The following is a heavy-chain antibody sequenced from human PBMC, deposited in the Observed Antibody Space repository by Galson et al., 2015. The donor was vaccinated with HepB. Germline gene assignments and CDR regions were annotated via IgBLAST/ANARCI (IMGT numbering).Heavy chain of an antibody. Sequence: SVKVSCKASGYTFTGYYIHWVRQAPGQGLEWMRRIDPKSGGTSYAQQFQGRVTMTRDTSITTAYMELSRLRSDGTAVYYCARDSRVSGDYWGQGTLVTVSS. V-gene: IGHV1-2*06. J-gene: IGHJ4*02. CDR3: ARDSRVSGDY. D-gene: IGHD6-13*01. CDR1: GYTFTGYY. CDR2: IDPKSGGT.